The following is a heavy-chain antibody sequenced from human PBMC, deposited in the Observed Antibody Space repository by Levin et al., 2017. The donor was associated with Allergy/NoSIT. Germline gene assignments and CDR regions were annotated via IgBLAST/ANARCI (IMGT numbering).Heavy chain of an antibody. CDR1: GGTFSSYT. D-gene: IGHD2-8*02. Sequence: EASVKVSCKASGGTFSSYTISWVRQAPGQGLEWMGRIIPILGIANYAQKFQGRVTITADKSTSTAYMELSSLRSEDTAVHYCARDSGASQAPSFDYWGQGTLVTVSS. J-gene: IGHJ4*02. V-gene: IGHV1-69*04. CDR3: ARDSGASQAPSFDY. CDR2: IIPILGIA.